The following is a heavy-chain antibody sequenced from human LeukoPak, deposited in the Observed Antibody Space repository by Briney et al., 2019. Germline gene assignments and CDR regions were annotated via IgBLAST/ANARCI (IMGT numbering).Heavy chain of an antibody. Sequence: PGGSLRLSCAASGFTFYDHRMSWVRHAPGKGLEWVSGNNMDGGSTGYADSVKGRFTISRDNAKSSLYLQMNSLRAESTALYHCAKAQTSSSSTPPFDYWGQGTLVTVSS. CDR3: AKAQTSSSSTPPFDY. CDR1: GFTFYDHR. J-gene: IGHJ4*02. CDR2: NNMDGGST. V-gene: IGHV3-20*01. D-gene: IGHD6-6*01.